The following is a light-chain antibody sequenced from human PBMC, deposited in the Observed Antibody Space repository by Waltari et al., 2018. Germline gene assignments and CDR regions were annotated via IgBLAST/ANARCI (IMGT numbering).Light chain of an antibody. CDR2: WAS. CDR1: RNLLYSPNNKDF. CDR3: QQYYDTPYT. V-gene: IGKV4-1*01. Sequence: DIVMTQSPDSLVVSLGERATINCKSSRNLLYSPNNKDFLAWYQQKPGPPPKLLMYWASTRESGVPDRFTGSGSGTDFSLTISSLQAEDVAVYYCQQYYDTPYTFGQGTKLEIK. J-gene: IGKJ2*01.